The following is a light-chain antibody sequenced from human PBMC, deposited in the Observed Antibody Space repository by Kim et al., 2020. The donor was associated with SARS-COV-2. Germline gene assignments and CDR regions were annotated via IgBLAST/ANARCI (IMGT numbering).Light chain of an antibody. V-gene: IGKV1-5*03. CDR1: QSISKW. Sequence: DIQMTQSPSTLSASVGDRVTITCRASQSISKWLAWYRQKPGEAPELLIYKTSILQSGVPSRFSGSGSGTEFTLTISNLQPDDFATYYCQQSSRYPFTFGQGTKVDIK. CDR2: KTS. J-gene: IGKJ2*01. CDR3: QQSSRYPFT.